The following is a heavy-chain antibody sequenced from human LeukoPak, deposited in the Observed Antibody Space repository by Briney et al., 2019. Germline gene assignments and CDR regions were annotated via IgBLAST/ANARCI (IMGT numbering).Heavy chain of an antibody. CDR3: ARGVVGATTRSVLGY. CDR2: INPNSGST. V-gene: IGHV1-2*02. J-gene: IGHJ4*02. D-gene: IGHD1-26*01. CDR1: GYTFTGYC. Sequence: GASVKVSCKASGYTFTGYCMHWVRQAPGQGLEWMGWINPNSGSTNYAQKFQGRVTMTRDTSISTAYMELSRLRSDDTAVYYCARGVVGATTRSVLGYWGQGTLVTVSS.